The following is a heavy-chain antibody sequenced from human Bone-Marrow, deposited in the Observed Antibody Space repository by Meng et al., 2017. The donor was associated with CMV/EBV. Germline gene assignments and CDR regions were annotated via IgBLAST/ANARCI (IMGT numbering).Heavy chain of an antibody. CDR1: GFTFDDYT. Sequence: GESLKISCAASGFTFDDYTMHWVRQAPGKGLEWVSLISWDGGSTYYADSVKGRFTISRDNSKNSLYLQMNSLRTEDTALYYCAKDMDTAMVSDYYYGMDVWGQGTTVTFSS. CDR2: ISWDGGST. CDR3: AKDMDTAMVSDYYYGMDV. J-gene: IGHJ6*02. D-gene: IGHD5-18*01. V-gene: IGHV3-43*01.